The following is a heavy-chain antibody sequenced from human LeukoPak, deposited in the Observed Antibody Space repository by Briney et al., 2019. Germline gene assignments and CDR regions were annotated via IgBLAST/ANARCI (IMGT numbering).Heavy chain of an antibody. CDR1: GGSINYYY. V-gene: IGHV4-59*08. CDR2: IYYSGST. D-gene: IGHD6-13*01. Sequence: SETLSLTCTVSGGSINYYYWSWIRQPPGKGLEWIGYIYYSGSTNYNPSLKSRVTISVDTSKNQFSLKLSSVTAADTAVYYCARRRSSSWDYWGQGTLVTVSS. CDR3: ARRRSSSWDY. J-gene: IGHJ4*02.